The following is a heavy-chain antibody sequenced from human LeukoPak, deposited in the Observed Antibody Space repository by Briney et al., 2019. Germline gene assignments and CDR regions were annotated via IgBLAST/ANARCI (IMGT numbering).Heavy chain of an antibody. D-gene: IGHD6-13*01. CDR2: ISTYNGNT. Sequence: GASVKVSCKASGYTFTSYGISWERQAPGQGLEWMGWISTYNGNTRYAQKLQGRGTMTTDTSTSTAYMELRSLRSDDTAVYYCARDLGGGYSSSWDDHWGQGTLVTVSS. J-gene: IGHJ4*02. V-gene: IGHV1-18*01. CDR3: ARDLGGGYSSSWDDH. CDR1: GYTFTSYG.